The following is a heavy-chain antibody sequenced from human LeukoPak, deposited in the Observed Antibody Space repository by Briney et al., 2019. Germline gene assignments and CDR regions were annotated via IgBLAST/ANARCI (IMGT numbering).Heavy chain of an antibody. Sequence: ASVKVSCRASGYTFMNCGIHWVRQAPGQRLEWMGWINAGNGNTKNSQKFQGRVTITRDTSASTAYMELSSLRSEDTAVYYCARDPQGSGYGPIDYWGQGTLVPVSS. J-gene: IGHJ4*02. CDR3: ARDPQGSGYGPIDY. V-gene: IGHV1-3*01. CDR2: INAGNGNT. CDR1: GYTFMNCG. D-gene: IGHD3-3*01.